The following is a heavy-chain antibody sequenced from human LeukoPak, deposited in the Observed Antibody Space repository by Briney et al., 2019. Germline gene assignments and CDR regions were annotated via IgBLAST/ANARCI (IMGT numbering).Heavy chain of an antibody. Sequence: SETLSLTCAVSGDSITNRNWWNWVRQPPGKGLEWIGEISHSGSTNYNPSLKSRVTISVDKSKNEFSLNLSSVTAADTAVYYCARDSPAYCSGGNCYNWYFDLWGCGTLVSVSS. CDR2: ISHSGST. CDR1: GDSITNRNW. J-gene: IGHJ2*01. V-gene: IGHV4-4*02. CDR3: ARDSPAYCSGGNCYNWYFDL. D-gene: IGHD2-15*01.